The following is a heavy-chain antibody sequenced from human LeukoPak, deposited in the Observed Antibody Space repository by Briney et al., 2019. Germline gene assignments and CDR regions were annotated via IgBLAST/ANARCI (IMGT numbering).Heavy chain of an antibody. Sequence: GGSLRLSCAASGFTFSTYAMNWVSQAPGKGLEWVSSISSTSMSIYFADSVKGRFTVSRDNTKNSLYLQMNSLRTEDMSVYYCARSYTVADQLDYWGQGTLVTVYS. J-gene: IGHJ4*02. CDR2: ISSTSMSI. D-gene: IGHD2-2*01. CDR3: ARSYTVADQLDY. CDR1: GFTFSTYA. V-gene: IGHV3-21*01.